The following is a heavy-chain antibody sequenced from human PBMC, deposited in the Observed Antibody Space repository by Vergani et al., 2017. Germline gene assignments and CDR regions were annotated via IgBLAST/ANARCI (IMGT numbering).Heavy chain of an antibody. CDR3: AKEGVEYYDYCYLDV. J-gene: IGHJ6*03. D-gene: IGHD3-16*01. V-gene: IGHV3-23*04. Sequence: VQLVESGGGVVQPGRSLRLSCAASGFTFSSFAMSWVRQAPGKGLEWVSAISGSGGSTYYAASVKGRFTISRDNSKNTLYRQMNSLRAEDTAVYYCAKEGVEYYDYCYLDVWGKGTTGTVSS. CDR2: ISGSGGST. CDR1: GFTFSSFA.